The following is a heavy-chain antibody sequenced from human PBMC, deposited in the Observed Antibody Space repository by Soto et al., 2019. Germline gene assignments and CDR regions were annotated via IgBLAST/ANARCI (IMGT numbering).Heavy chain of an antibody. CDR2: ISAYNGNT. V-gene: IGHV1-18*04. Sequence: ASVKVSCKASGYTFTSDGSSWVRQAPGQGLEWMGWISAYNGNTNYAQKLQGRVTMTTDTSTSTAYMEPRSLRSDDTAVYYCAREDIVVVPAAIGYYYGMDVWGQGTTVTVSS. D-gene: IGHD2-2*02. CDR3: AREDIVVVPAAIGYYYGMDV. CDR1: GYTFTSDG. J-gene: IGHJ6*02.